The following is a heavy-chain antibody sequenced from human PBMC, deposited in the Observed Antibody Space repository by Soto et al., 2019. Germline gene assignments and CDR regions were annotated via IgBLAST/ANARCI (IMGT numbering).Heavy chain of an antibody. J-gene: IGHJ4*02. CDR3: ARINCGGDCYIDY. Sequence: PSETLSLTCPVSGGSISSYYWSWIRQPPGKGLEWTGYIYYSGSTNYNPSLKSRVTISVDTSKTQFSLKLSSVTAADTAVYYCARINCGGDCYIDYWGQGTLVTVSS. CDR2: IYYSGST. CDR1: GGSISSYY. V-gene: IGHV4-59*08. D-gene: IGHD2-21*02.